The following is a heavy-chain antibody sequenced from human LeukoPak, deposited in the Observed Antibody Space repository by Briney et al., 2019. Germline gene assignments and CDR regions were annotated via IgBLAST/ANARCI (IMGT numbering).Heavy chain of an antibody. Sequence: SETLSLTCTVSGGSVSSGSFYWSWIRQPPGKGLEWIGKIYHSGSTNYNPSLKSRVTISVDTSKNQISLKLSSVTAADTAVYYCTSPRGTTGWFDPWGQGTLVTVSS. CDR1: GGSVSSGSFY. CDR2: IYHSGST. D-gene: IGHD3-16*01. V-gene: IGHV4-61*01. CDR3: TSPRGTTGWFDP. J-gene: IGHJ5*02.